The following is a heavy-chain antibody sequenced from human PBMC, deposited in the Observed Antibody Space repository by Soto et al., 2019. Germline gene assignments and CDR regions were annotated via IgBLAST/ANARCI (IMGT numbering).Heavy chain of an antibody. CDR1: GGSISSYY. CDR3: ARDVNFDYYDSSGYYWDVAFHI. J-gene: IGHJ3*02. D-gene: IGHD3-22*01. Sequence: WENLSLTCTVSGGSISSYYWSWIRQPPGKGLEWIGYIYYSGSTNYNPSLKSRVTISVDTSKNQFSLKLSSVTAADTAVYYCARDVNFDYYDSSGYYWDVAFHIWCQGIIVTVSS. V-gene: IGHV4-59*01. CDR2: IYYSGST.